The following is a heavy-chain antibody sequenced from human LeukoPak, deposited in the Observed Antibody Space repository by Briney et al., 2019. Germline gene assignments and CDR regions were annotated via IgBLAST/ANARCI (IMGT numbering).Heavy chain of an antibody. CDR3: ARDRGKTAMVTPAHY. V-gene: IGHV3-33*01. CDR1: GFTFSSYG. CDR2: IWYDGSNK. Sequence: ALRLSCAASGFTFSSYGMHWVRQAPGKGLEWVAVIWYDGSNKYYADSVKGRFTISRDNSKNTLYLQMNSLRAEDTAVYYCARDRGKTAMVTPAHYWGQGTLVTVSS. J-gene: IGHJ4*02. D-gene: IGHD5-18*01.